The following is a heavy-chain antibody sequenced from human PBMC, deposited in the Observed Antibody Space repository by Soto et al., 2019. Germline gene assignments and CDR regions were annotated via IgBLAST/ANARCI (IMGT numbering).Heavy chain of an antibody. CDR1: GCTFSSYA. J-gene: IGHJ4*02. CDR2: IIPIFGTA. D-gene: IGHD5-18*01. Sequence: ASVKVSCKASGCTFSSYAISWVRQAPGQGLEWMGGIIPIFGTANYAQKFQGRVTITADESTSTAYMELSSLRSEDTAVYYCAREGYSYGYEGLGYWGQGTLVTVSS. CDR3: AREGYSYGYEGLGY. V-gene: IGHV1-69*13.